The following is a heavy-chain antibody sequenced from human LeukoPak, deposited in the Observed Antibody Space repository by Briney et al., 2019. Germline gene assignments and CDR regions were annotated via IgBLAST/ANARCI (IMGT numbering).Heavy chain of an antibody. CDR1: GGSISSSSYY. D-gene: IGHD6-6*01. Sequence: SETLSLTCTVSGGSISSSSYYWGWIRQPPGKGLEWIGSIYYSGSTYYNPSLKSRVTISVDTSRNQFSLKLSSVTAADTAVYYCARVVTPKYSCSSLGNFDYWGQGTLVTVSS. J-gene: IGHJ4*02. CDR2: IYYSGST. V-gene: IGHV4-39*07. CDR3: ARVVTPKYSCSSLGNFDY.